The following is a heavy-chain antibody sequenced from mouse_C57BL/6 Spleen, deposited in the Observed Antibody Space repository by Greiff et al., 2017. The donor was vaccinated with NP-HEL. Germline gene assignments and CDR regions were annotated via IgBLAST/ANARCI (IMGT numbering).Heavy chain of an antibody. D-gene: IGHD1-1*01. CDR3: ARSGVLLGYFDY. CDR2: INPSNGGT. CDR1: GYTFNSYG. V-gene: IGHV1-53*01. Sequence: VQLQQPGTELVKPGASVKLSCKASGYTFNSYGMHWVKQRPGQGLEWIGNINPSNGGTNYNEKFKSKATLTVDKSSSTAYMQLSSLTSEDSAVYYCARSGVLLGYFDYWGQGTTLTVSS. J-gene: IGHJ2*01.